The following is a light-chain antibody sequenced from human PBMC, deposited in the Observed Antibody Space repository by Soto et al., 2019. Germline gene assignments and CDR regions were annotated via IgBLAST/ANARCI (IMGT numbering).Light chain of an antibody. CDR3: QHDKNWTPFT. J-gene: IGKJ3*01. V-gene: IGKV3-15*01. Sequence: EIVMTQSPATLSVSPGERATLSCRASQSVSSNLAWYQQKPGHAPRLLIYGASTRATGIPARFSGSGSGTTFTLPISSLQAEDFAVYYCQHDKNWTPFTFGPGTKVDIK. CDR2: GAS. CDR1: QSVSSN.